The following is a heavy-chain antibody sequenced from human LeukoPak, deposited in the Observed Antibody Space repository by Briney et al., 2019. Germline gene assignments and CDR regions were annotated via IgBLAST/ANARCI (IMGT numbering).Heavy chain of an antibody. CDR2: IIPILGIA. Sequence: ASVKVSCKASGGTFSSYAISWVRQAPGQGLEWMGRIIPILGIANYAQKFQGRVTITADKSTSTAYMELSSLRSEDTAVYYCARVKFHIVVVPAAMATVTTEYYYYGMDVWGQGTTVTVSS. J-gene: IGHJ6*02. CDR1: GGTFSSYA. CDR3: ARVKFHIVVVPAAMATVTTEYYYYGMDV. D-gene: IGHD2-2*01. V-gene: IGHV1-69*04.